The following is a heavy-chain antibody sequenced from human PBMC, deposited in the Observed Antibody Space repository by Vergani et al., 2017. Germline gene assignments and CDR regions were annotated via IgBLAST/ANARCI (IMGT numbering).Heavy chain of an antibody. D-gene: IGHD3-16*01. J-gene: IGHJ4*02. CDR3: ANALYTSGGDY. V-gene: IGHV1-46*03. Sequence: QVQVVQSGAEVKKSGASVKVSCKTSGSTFSNYYMHWVRQAPGQGLEWMGIINPSGGHTNYAQKFQGRVTMTRDTSTSTVYMELSSLRSEDTAVYYCANALYTSGGDYWGQGTLVTVSS. CDR1: GSTFSNYY. CDR2: INPSGGHT.